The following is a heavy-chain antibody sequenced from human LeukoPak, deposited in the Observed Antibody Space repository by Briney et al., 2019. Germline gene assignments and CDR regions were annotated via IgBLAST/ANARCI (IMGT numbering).Heavy chain of an antibody. CDR1: GFTFSSYA. V-gene: IGHV3-23*01. CDR2: ISGSGGST. Sequence: GGSLRLSCAASGFTFSSYAMSWVRQAPGKGLEWVSAISGSGGSTYYADSVKGRFTISRDNSKNTLYLQMNSLRAEDTAVYYCAKEWYPRFGELFPCVGCYYFDYWGQGTLVTVSS. J-gene: IGHJ4*02. D-gene: IGHD3-10*01. CDR3: AKEWYPRFGELFPCVGCYYFDY.